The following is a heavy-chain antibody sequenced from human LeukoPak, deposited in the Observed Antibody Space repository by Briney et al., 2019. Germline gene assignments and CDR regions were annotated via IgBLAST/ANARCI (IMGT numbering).Heavy chain of an antibody. J-gene: IGHJ3*01. CDR2: ISSSGSYI. D-gene: IGHD2-8*01. CDR3: AREPFSTDWKVTTNDLDL. CDR1: GFKLNNYG. V-gene: IGHV3-21*01. Sequence: GGSLRLSCAASGFKLNNYGMNWVRQAPGKGLEWVSFISSSGSYIFHADSVKGRFTISRDNAKDSVSLKMNSLKAEDTGVYFCAREPFSTDWKVTTNDLDLWGQGTMVIVSS.